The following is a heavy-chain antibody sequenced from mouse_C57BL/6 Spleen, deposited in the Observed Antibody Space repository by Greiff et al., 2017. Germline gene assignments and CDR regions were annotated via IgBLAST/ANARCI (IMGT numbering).Heavy chain of an antibody. CDR1: GYAFSSSW. J-gene: IGHJ1*03. V-gene: IGHV1-82*01. D-gene: IGHD1-1*01. CDR2: IYPGAGDT. Sequence: VQLQQSGPELVKPGASVKISCKASGYAFSSSWMNWVKQRPGKGLEWIGRIYPGAGDTNYNGKFKGKATLTADKASSTAYMQLSSLTSEDSAVYFCARWNYYGSSSLDVWGTGTTVTVSS. CDR3: ARWNYYGSSSLDV.